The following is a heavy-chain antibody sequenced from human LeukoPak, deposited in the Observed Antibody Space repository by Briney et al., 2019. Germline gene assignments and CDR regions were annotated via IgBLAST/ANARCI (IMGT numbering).Heavy chain of an antibody. Sequence: GGSLRLSCAASGFAFSSYAMSWVRQAPGKGLEWVSAISGSGGSTYYADSVKGRFTISRDNSKNTLYLQMNSLRAEDTAVYYCAKETSGHYYGSGSPFDYWGQGTLVTVSS. V-gene: IGHV3-23*01. CDR2: ISGSGGST. J-gene: IGHJ4*02. D-gene: IGHD3-10*01. CDR1: GFAFSSYA. CDR3: AKETSGHYYGSGSPFDY.